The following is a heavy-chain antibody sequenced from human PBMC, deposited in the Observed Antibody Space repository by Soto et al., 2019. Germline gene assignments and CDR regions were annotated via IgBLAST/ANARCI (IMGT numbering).Heavy chain of an antibody. CDR1: GYTFTTYG. J-gene: IGHJ4*02. V-gene: IGHV1-18*01. Sequence: QVQLVQSGAEEKKPGASVKVSCKASGYTFTTYGISWVRQAPGQGLEWMGWISAYNGNTNYAQKLQDRVTMTTDASTSTAYMELRSLRSDDTAVYYCARVIFGVDYFDYWGQGTLVTVSS. CDR2: ISAYNGNT. D-gene: IGHD3-3*01. CDR3: ARVIFGVDYFDY.